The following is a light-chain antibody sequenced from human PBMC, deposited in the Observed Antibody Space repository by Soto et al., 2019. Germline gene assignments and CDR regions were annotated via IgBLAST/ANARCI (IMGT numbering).Light chain of an antibody. V-gene: IGLV3-21*02. J-gene: IGLJ2*01. CDR1: NVGRKT. CDR3: QVWDSSSDHP. Sequence: SYELTQPPSVSVAPGQTARITCGGDNVGRKTVHWYQQKSGQAPVLIVYDDSDRPSGIPERFSGSNSGNTATLTISRVEAGDEADYYCQVWDSSSDHPFGGGTKLTVL. CDR2: DDS.